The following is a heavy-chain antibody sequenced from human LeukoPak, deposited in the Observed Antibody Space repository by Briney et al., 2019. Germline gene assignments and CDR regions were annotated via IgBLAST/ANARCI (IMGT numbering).Heavy chain of an antibody. J-gene: IGHJ4*02. CDR1: XX. CDR2: ISGSGDTT. V-gene: IGHV3-23*01. Sequence: XXMXXFRQAPGXXLXWVSFISGSGDTTYYADSVKGRFTISRDSSKNTLYLQMNSLRAEDTAVYYCAKSRGESRGASNYWGQGTLVTVSS. CDR3: AKSRGESRGASNY. D-gene: IGHD1-26*01.